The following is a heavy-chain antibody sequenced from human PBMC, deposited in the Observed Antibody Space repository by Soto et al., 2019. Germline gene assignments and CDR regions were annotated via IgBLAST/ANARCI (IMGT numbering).Heavy chain of an antibody. CDR1: GGSFSGYY. CDR3: AAYYYGPGSYFKGYDY. Sequence: QVQLQQWGAGLLKPSETLSLTCAVYGGSFSGYYWSWIRQPPGKGLEWIGEINHSGSTNYNPSLKSRVTISVDTSKNQFSLKLSSVTAADTAVYYCAAYYYGPGSYFKGYDYWGQGTLVTVSS. J-gene: IGHJ4*02. V-gene: IGHV4-34*01. D-gene: IGHD3-10*01. CDR2: INHSGST.